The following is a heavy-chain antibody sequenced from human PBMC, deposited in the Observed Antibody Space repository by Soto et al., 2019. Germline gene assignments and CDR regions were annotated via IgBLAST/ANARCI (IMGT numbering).Heavy chain of an antibody. J-gene: IGHJ5*02. Sequence: PSETLSLTCTVSGGSISSRNYYWAWIRQSPGKGLEWIGSVYYNGFTYYNPSLKSRVTISVDTSKNQFSLKLTSVTAADTAVYYCARMGDFWSGPGELDPWGQGTLVTVSS. CDR2: VYYNGFT. CDR1: GGSISSRNYY. V-gene: IGHV4-39*01. CDR3: ARMGDFWSGPGELDP. D-gene: IGHD3-3*01.